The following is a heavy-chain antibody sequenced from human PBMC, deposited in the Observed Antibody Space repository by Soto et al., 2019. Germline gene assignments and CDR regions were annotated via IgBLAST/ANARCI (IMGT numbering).Heavy chain of an antibody. V-gene: IGHV4-59*01. D-gene: IGHD6-13*01. CDR1: GGSISSYY. CDR2: IYYSGST. Sequence: QVQLQESGPGLVKPSETLSLTCTVSGGSISSYYWSWIRQPPGKGLEWIGYIYYSGSTNYNPSLKSRVTISVDTSKNQFSLKLSSVTAADTAVYYCARVGEAYSSSWYYYYYGMDVWGQGTTVTVSS. CDR3: ARVGEAYSSSWYYYYYGMDV. J-gene: IGHJ6*02.